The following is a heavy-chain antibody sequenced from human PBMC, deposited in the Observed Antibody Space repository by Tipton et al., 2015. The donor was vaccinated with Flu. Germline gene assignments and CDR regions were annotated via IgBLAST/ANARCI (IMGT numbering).Heavy chain of an antibody. V-gene: IGHV3-7*01. Sequence: SLRLSCTASGFRFTNYWMSWVRQAPGQELEWVANIKQDGSAIYYLDSVKGRFTISIDNAKKSVYLQMNSLRAEDTAIYYCARLFSGYGDYYYYGMDVWGQGTTVTVSS. D-gene: IGHD5-12*01. CDR3: ARLFSGYGDYYYYGMDV. J-gene: IGHJ6*02. CDR2: IKQDGSAI. CDR1: GFRFTNYW.